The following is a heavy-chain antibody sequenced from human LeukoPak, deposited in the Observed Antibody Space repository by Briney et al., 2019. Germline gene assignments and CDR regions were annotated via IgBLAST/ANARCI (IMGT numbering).Heavy chain of an antibody. J-gene: IGHJ4*02. CDR2: IWYDGSNK. CDR3: ARSMTRGTTVVMADY. V-gene: IGHV3-33*01. Sequence: GGPLRLSCAASGFTFSSYGMHWVRQAPGKGLEWVAVIWYDGSNKYYADSVKGRFTISRDNSKNTLYLQMNSLRAEDTAVYYCARSMTRGTTVVMADYWGQGTLVTVSS. CDR1: GFTFSSYG. D-gene: IGHD4-23*01.